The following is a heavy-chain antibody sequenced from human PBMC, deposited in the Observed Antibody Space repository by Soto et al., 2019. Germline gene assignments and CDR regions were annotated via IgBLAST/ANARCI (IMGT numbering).Heavy chain of an antibody. CDR2: VFGTGAT. CDR3: AKYGTAGPPFYLDY. V-gene: IGHV3-23*01. Sequence: EVQLLESGGDLVQPGGSLRLSCAVSGFTFTTYGMAWVRQAAGGGLEWVSSVFGTGATYYTPSVKGRFTISRDNSKNTVWLQMNDLGGEDTALYFCAKYGTAGPPFYLDYWGQGTQVTVSS. J-gene: IGHJ4*02. D-gene: IGHD4-17*01. CDR1: GFTFTTYG.